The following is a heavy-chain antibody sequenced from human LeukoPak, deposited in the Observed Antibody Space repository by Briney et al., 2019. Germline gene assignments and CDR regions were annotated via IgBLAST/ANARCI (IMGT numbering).Heavy chain of an antibody. J-gene: IGHJ6*03. V-gene: IGHV1-18*01. Sequence: ASVKVSCKASGYTFTSYGISWVRQAPGQGLEWMGRISAYNGNTNYAQKLQGRVTMTTDTSTSTAYMELRSLRSDDTAVYYCARARPQDGPYYYYMDVWGKGTTVTVSS. CDR2: ISAYNGNT. CDR3: ARARPQDGPYYYYMDV. CDR1: GYTFTSYG. D-gene: IGHD2-15*01.